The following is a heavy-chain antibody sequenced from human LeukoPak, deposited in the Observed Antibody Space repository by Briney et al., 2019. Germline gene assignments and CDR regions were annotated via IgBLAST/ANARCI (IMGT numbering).Heavy chain of an antibody. D-gene: IGHD6-6*01. CDR1: GGSISSSSYY. J-gene: IGHJ6*03. CDR2: IYYSGST. Sequence: SETLSLTCTVSGGSISSSSYYWGWIRQPPGKGLEWIGSIYYSGSTYYNPSLKSRVTISVDTSKNQFSLKLSSVTAADTAVYYCARDRTSSSGYYYYMDVWGKGTTVTVSS. CDR3: ARDRTSSSGYYYYMDV. V-gene: IGHV4-39*07.